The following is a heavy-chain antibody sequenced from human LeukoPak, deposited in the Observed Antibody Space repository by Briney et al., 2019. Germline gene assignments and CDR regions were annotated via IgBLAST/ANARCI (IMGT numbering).Heavy chain of an antibody. CDR1: GYTFTGYY. V-gene: IGHV1-2*06. CDR2: INPNSGGT. D-gene: IGHD3-10*01. J-gene: IGHJ6*03. CDR3: AREAKPPYYYGSGSRYYYYMDV. Sequence: ASVKVSCKASGYTFTGYYMHWVRQAPGQGLEWMGRINPNSGGTNYAQKFQGRVTMTRDTSISTAYMELSRLRSEDTAVYYCAREAKPPYYYGSGSRYYYYMDVWGKGTTVTVSS.